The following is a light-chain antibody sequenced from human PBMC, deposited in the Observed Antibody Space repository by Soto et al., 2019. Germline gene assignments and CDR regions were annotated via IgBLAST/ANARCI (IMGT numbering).Light chain of an antibody. CDR2: DAS. CDR3: QQRSNWPPT. Sequence: EIVWTQSPSTLSLSPGDRSTLSCMASQSVSRYLAWYQQKPGQAPRLLIYDASNRATDIPTRFSGSGSGTDFTLSISSLEPEDFAVYYCQQRSNWPPTFGQGTKVDIK. CDR1: QSVSRY. J-gene: IGKJ1*01. V-gene: IGKV3-11*01.